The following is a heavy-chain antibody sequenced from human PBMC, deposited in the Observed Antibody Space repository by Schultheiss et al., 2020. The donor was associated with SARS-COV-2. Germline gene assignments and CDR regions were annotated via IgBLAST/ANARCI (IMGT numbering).Heavy chain of an antibody. V-gene: IGHV3-7*01. J-gene: IGHJ4*02. CDR3: AKDSYYDSSGHSFDY. CDR2: IKQDGSNK. CDR1: GFTFTTFW. Sequence: GGSLRLSCAASGFTFTTFWMNWVRQAPGKGLEWVANIKQDGSNKYYADSVKGRFTISRDNSKNTLYLQMNSLRAEDTAVYYCAKDSYYDSSGHSFDYWGQGTLVTVSS. D-gene: IGHD3-22*01.